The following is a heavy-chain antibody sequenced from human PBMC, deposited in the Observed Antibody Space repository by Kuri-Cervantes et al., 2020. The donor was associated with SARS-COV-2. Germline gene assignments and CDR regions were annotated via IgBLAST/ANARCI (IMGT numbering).Heavy chain of an antibody. D-gene: IGHD6-13*01. J-gene: IGHJ6*02. CDR3: ARGGMALGYYYYGMDV. Sequence: GSLRLSCTVSGGSISTYYWSWIRQPPGKGLEWIAYIYYSGSTNYNPSLKSRVTIPVDTSKNQFSLKLSSVTAADTAVYYCARGGMALGYYYYGMDVWGQGTTVTVSS. V-gene: IGHV4-59*01. CDR1: GGSISTYY. CDR2: IYYSGST.